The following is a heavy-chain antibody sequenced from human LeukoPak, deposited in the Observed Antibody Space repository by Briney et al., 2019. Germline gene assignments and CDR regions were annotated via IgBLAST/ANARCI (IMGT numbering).Heavy chain of an antibody. CDR1: GFSLSIYP. CDR2: ISHDGSNK. J-gene: IGHJ4*02. CDR3: AAGYYFGDY. V-gene: IGHV3-30*04. Sequence: GGSLRLSCVASGFSLSIYPMHCVRQAPGKGLEWVATISHDGSNKYYADSVKGRFTISRDNSKNTLYLQMNSLRAEDTAVYYCAAGYYFGDYWGQGTLVTVSS. D-gene: IGHD3-22*01.